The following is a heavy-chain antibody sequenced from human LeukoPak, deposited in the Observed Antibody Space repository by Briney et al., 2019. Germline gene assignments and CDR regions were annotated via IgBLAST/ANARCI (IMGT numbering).Heavy chain of an antibody. CDR1: GYTFTGYY. CDR2: INPNSGGT. Sequence: ASVKVSCKASGYTFTGYYMHWVRQAPGQGLEWMGWINPNSGGTNYAQKFQGRVTMTRDTSISTAYMELSRLRSDDTAVYYSARERKVSDYYGSGSSYFDYWGQGTLVTVSS. D-gene: IGHD3-10*01. CDR3: ARERKVSDYYGSGSSYFDY. J-gene: IGHJ4*02. V-gene: IGHV1-2*02.